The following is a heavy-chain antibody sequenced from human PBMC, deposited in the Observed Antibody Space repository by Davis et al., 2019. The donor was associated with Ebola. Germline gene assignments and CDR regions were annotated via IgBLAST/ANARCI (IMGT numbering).Heavy chain of an antibody. D-gene: IGHD3-22*01. V-gene: IGHV4-34*01. Sequence: MPSETLSLTCAVYGGSFSGYYWSWIRQPPGKGLEWIGEINHSGSTSYNPSLKSRVTISVDTSKNQFSLKLSSVTAADTAVYYCARLYYYDSSGYVDYWGQGTLVTVSS. CDR1: GGSFSGYY. CDR2: INHSGST. CDR3: ARLYYYDSSGYVDY. J-gene: IGHJ4*02.